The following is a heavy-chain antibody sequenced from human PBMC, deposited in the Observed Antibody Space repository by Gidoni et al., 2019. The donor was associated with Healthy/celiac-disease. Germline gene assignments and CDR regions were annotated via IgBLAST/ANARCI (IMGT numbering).Heavy chain of an antibody. V-gene: IGHV1-69*01. CDR3: AREVAGTRFDP. CDR2: ISRPIFGTA. D-gene: IGHD6-19*01. CDR1: GGPFSSYA. Sequence: QVQLVQSGSEGKKLGSSVKFSCKASGGPFSSYAISWVRQAPGQGLEWMGGISRPIFGTADYAQKFQGRVTITADESTSTAYMELSSLRSEDTAVYYCAREVAGTRFDPWGQGTLVTVSS. J-gene: IGHJ5*02.